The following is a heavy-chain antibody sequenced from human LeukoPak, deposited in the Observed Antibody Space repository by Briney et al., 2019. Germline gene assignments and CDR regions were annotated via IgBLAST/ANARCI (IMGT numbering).Heavy chain of an antibody. V-gene: IGHV4-34*01. CDR1: GGSFSGYY. CDR3: AREGSGYRNYYYMDV. D-gene: IGHD5-18*01. Sequence: SETLSLTCAVYGGSFSGYYWSWIRQPPGKGLEWIGEINHSGSTNYNPSLKSRVTISVDTSKNQFSLKLSSVTAADTAVYYCAREGSGYRNYYYMDVWGKGTTVTVSS. CDR2: INHSGST. J-gene: IGHJ6*03.